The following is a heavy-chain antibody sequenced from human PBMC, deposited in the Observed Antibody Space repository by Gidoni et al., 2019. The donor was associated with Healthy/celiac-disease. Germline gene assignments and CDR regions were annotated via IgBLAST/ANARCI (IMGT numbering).Heavy chain of an antibody. CDR1: GGSISSYY. V-gene: IGHV4-59*01. J-gene: IGHJ4*02. D-gene: IGHD5-12*01. CDR2: IYYSGST. Sequence: QVQLQESGPGLVKPSETLSLTCTVSGGSISSYYWSWIRQPPGKGLEWIGYIYYSGSTNYNPSLKSRFTISVDTSKNQFSLKLSSVTAADTAVYYCARGGRGLRFDYWGQGTLVTVSS. CDR3: ARGGRGLRFDY.